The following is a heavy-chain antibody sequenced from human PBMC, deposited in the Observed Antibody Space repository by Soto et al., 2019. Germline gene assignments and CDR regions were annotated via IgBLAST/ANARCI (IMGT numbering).Heavy chain of an antibody. CDR1: GGSISSGGYS. Sequence: QLQLQESGSGLVKPSQTLSLTCAVSGGSISSGGYSWSWIRQPPGKGLEWIGYIYHSGSTYYNPSLNSRVTMSVDRCKNQFSMKLRSVAAEDTAVYYCARVFQREQQLAFDYWGQGTLVTVSS. CDR2: IYHSGST. CDR3: ARVFQREQQLAFDY. J-gene: IGHJ4*02. V-gene: IGHV4-30-2*01. D-gene: IGHD6-13*01.